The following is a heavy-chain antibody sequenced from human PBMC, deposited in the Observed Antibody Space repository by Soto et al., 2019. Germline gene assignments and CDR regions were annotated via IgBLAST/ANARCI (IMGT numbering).Heavy chain of an antibody. CDR3: ARAWTATAGWANWFDR. V-gene: IGHV4-31*03. J-gene: IGHJ5*02. CDR1: GGSISSGGYY. D-gene: IGHD6-13*01. CDR2: IHYSGST. Sequence: QVQLQESGPGLVKPSQTLSLTCTVSGGSISSGGYYWSWIRQHPGKGLEWIGYIHYSGSTYSNPSLKSRVTISVDTSKTQFFLKLTSVTAADTAVYYCARAWTATAGWANWFDRWGQGTLVTVSS.